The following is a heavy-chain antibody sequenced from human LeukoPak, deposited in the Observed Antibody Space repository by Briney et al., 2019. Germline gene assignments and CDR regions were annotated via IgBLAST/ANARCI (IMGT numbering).Heavy chain of an antibody. CDR2: IYPSGNT. Sequence: SETLSLTCSVSGGSFSSYFWSWVRQPAGKGLEWIGRIYPSGNTNYNPSLKSRVTLSVDTSKTQFSLRLSSVTAADTAVYYCAREDSGSYYNYYYFYMDVWGKGTTVTISS. J-gene: IGHJ6*03. V-gene: IGHV4-4*07. CDR1: GGSFSSYF. D-gene: IGHD3-10*01. CDR3: AREDSGSYYNYYYFYMDV.